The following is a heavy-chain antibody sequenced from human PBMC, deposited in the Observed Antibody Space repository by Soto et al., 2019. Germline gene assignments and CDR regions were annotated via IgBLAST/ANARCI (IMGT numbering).Heavy chain of an antibody. Sequence: TLSLTCTVSGGSISSGGYYWSWIRQHPGKGLEWIGYIYYSGSTYYNPSLKSRVTISVDTSKNQFSLKLSSVTAADTAVYYCARESEDLTSNFDYWGQGTLVTVSS. CDR1: GGSISSGGYY. CDR3: ARESEDLTSNFDY. V-gene: IGHV4-31*03. CDR2: IYYSGST. J-gene: IGHJ4*02.